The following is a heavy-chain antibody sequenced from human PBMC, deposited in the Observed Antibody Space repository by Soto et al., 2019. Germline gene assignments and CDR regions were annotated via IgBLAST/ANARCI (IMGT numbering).Heavy chain of an antibody. D-gene: IGHD3-3*01. Sequence: GGSLRLSCAASGFTFNNYGMHWVRQAPGKGLEWVAVISYDGTNKDYADSVKGRFTISRDNSKNTLYLQMNSLRAEDTAVYYCAKDQLSTIFGVVNYYYYMDVWGKGTTVTVSS. CDR1: GFTFNNYG. CDR3: AKDQLSTIFGVVNYYYYMDV. V-gene: IGHV3-30*18. J-gene: IGHJ6*03. CDR2: ISYDGTNK.